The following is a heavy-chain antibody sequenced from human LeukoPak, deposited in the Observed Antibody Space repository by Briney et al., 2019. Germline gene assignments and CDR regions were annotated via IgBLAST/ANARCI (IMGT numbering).Heavy chain of an antibody. CDR3: ARDQDGSYAFDI. D-gene: IGHD3-22*01. CDR2: IYYSGST. V-gene: IGHV4-31*03. Sequence: SETLSLTCTVSGGSISSGGYYWSWTRQHPGKGLEWIGYIYYSGSTYYNPSLKSRVTISVDTSKNQFSLKLSSVTAADTAVYYCARDQDGSYAFDIWGQGTMVTVSS. J-gene: IGHJ3*02. CDR1: GGSISSGGYY.